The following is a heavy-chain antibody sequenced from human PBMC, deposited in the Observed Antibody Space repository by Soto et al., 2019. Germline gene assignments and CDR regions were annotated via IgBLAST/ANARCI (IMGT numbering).Heavy chain of an antibody. Sequence: QVQLVQSGAEVKKPGSSVKVSCKASGGTFSSYTISWVRQAPGQGLEWMGRIIPILGIANYAQKFQGRVTITADKATSTAYMELSSLRSEDTAVYYCASRASYSSSWYGDYWGQGTLVTVSS. CDR1: GGTFSSYT. CDR2: IIPILGIA. J-gene: IGHJ4*02. V-gene: IGHV1-69*02. CDR3: ASRASYSSSWYGDY. D-gene: IGHD6-13*01.